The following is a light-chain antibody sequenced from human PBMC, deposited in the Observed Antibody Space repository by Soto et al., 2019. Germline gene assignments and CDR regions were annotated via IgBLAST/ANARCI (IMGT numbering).Light chain of an antibody. CDR1: QSVSSY. J-gene: IGKJ2*01. CDR3: QQRSNWYT. V-gene: IGKV3-11*01. Sequence: EIVLTQSPATLSLSPGERATLSCRASQSVSSYLAWYQQKPGQAPRLLIYDASNRATGIPARFSVSGSGTDFTLTISSLEPEDFAVYYCQQRSNWYTFGQGTKLESK. CDR2: DAS.